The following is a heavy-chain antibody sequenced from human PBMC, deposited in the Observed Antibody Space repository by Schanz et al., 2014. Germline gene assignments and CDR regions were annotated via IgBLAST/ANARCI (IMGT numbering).Heavy chain of an antibody. V-gene: IGHV1-18*04. Sequence: VQLVESGAEVKKPGASVRLSCEASGYTFTSYYMHWVRQAPGQGLEWMGWISVYHGHTNYAEKVHGRVTMTTDTSTSTAYMELRSLISDDTAVYYCVRDAGWAFGDYHGMDVWGQGTSVTVSS. CDR2: ISVYHGHT. D-gene: IGHD3-10*01. CDR3: VRDAGWAFGDYHGMDV. CDR1: GYTFTSYY. J-gene: IGHJ6*02.